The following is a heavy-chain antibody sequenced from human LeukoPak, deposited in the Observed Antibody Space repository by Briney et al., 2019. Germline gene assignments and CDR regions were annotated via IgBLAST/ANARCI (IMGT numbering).Heavy chain of an antibody. CDR2: ISSGAGST. D-gene: IGHD6-6*01. Sequence: GGSLRFSCVASGFTFSSYSLSWVRQAPGKGLQWISTISSGAGSTFYADSVKGRFTISKDTSENTLSLHMNSLRPEDTAVYYCVKGGASSSEGGWGQGTLVTVSS. V-gene: IGHV3-23*01. J-gene: IGHJ4*02. CDR3: VKGGASSSEGG. CDR1: GFTFSSYS.